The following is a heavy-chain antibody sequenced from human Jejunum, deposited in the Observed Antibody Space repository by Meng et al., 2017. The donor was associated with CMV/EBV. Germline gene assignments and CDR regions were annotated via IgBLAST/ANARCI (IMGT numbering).Heavy chain of an antibody. V-gene: IGHV1-18*01. Sequence: HVQLVQAGAEVKKPGASVKVSRKASRYTFTSYDINWVRQATGQGLEWLGWFVNNVDTYSAQKFQGRVTMTTDTHTSTAFMELRSLRSDDTAVYYCARGTPGRSYSDYWGQGTLVTVSS. CDR3: ARGTPGRSYSDY. J-gene: IGHJ4*02. D-gene: IGHD3-10*01. CDR2: FVNNVDT. CDR1: RYTFTSYD.